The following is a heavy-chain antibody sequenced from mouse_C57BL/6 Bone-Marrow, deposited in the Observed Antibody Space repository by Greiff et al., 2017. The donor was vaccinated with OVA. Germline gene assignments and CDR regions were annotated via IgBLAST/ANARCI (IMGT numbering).Heavy chain of an antibody. V-gene: IGHV1-54*01. CDR2: INPGSGGT. CDR1: GYAFTNYL. D-gene: IGHD2-2*01. J-gene: IGHJ2*01. Sequence: VQLQQSGAELVRPGTSVKVSCKASGYAFTNYLIEWVKQRPGQGLEWIGVINPGSGGTNYNEKFKGKATLTADKSSSTAYMQLSSLTSEDSAVYFCARRLRRDFDYWGQGTTLTVSS. CDR3: ARRLRRDFDY.